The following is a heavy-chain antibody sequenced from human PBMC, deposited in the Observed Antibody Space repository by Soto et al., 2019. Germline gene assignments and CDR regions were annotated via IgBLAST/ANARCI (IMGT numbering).Heavy chain of an antibody. J-gene: IGHJ4*02. CDR2: ISRSSRTI. CDR3: ARDRGY. V-gene: IGHV3-48*02. CDR1: EFTFSNYS. Sequence: EVQLLESGGGLVQPGGSLRLSCVASEFTFSNYSMNWVRQAPGKGLEWVAYISRSSRTIYYADSMKGRFTISRDNAKNSLYLQMNILRDEDTAVYYCARDRGYWGQGTLVTVSS.